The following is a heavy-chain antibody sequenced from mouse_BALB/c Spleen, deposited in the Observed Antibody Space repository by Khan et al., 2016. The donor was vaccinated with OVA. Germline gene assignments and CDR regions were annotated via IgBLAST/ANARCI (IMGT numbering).Heavy chain of an antibody. CDR1: GFNIKDTY. V-gene: IGHV14-3*02. J-gene: IGHJ3*01. Sequence: VQLKESGAELVKPGASVKLSCPASGFNIKDTYMHWVKHRHEQGLEWIGRIDPANGNTKYDPKFQGKATITADTSSNTASLHLSSLTSEDTAVYDCGRDDGNFFAYWGQGTLVTVSA. CDR2: IDPANGNT. CDR3: GRDDGNFFAY. D-gene: IGHD2-3*01.